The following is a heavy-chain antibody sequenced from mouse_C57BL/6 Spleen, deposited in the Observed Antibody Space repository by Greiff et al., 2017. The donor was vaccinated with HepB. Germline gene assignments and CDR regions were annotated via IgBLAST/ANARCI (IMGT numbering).Heavy chain of an antibody. CDR2: IYPGDGDT. J-gene: IGHJ2*01. CDR3: AREGTWKFDY. Sequence: VQLQQSGPELVKPGASVKISCKASGYAFSSSWMNWVKQRPGKGLEWIGRIYPGDGDTNYNGKFKGKATLTADKSSSTAYMQLSSLTSEDSAVYFCAREGTWKFDYWGQSTTLTVSS. CDR1: GYAFSSSW. D-gene: IGHD3-3*01. V-gene: IGHV1-82*01.